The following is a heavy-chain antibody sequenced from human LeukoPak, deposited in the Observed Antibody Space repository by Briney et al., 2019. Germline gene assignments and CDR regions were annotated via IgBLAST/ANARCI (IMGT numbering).Heavy chain of an antibody. J-gene: IGHJ5*02. CDR2: IYYSGRN. V-gene: IGHV4-30-4*08. CDR3: ARVVPGPVPAAIRGWFDP. D-gene: IGHD2-2*02. Sequence: SQTLSLTCTVSGGTISSGDYYWSWLRQPPGKGLEWIGYIYYSGRNYYNPSLKSRVTISVDTTKNQFSLKLSSVTAADTAVYYCARVVPGPVPAAIRGWFDPWGQGTLVTVSS. CDR1: GGTISSGDYY.